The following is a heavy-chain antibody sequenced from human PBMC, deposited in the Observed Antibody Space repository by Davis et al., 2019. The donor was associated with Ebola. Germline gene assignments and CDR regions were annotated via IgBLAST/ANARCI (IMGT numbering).Heavy chain of an antibody. D-gene: IGHD4-23*01. Sequence: GGSLRLSCAASGFTFDDYAMHWVRQAPGKGLEWVSGISWNSGSIGYADSVKGRFTISRDNAKNSLYLQMNSLRAEDTAVYYCAKAGGRVYWGQGTLVTVSS. V-gene: IGHV3-9*01. CDR2: ISWNSGSI. CDR3: AKAGGRVY. CDR1: GFTFDDYA. J-gene: IGHJ4*02.